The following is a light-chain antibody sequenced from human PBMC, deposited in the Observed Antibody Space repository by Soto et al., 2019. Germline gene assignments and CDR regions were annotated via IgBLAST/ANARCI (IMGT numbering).Light chain of an antibody. Sequence: QSALTQPATESGSPGHSITISCTGTSSDVGSYNLVSWYQQHPGKAPKLMIYEVSKRPSGVSNRFSGSKSGNTASLTISGLQAEDEADYYCCSYAGSSTYVFGTGTKVTAL. CDR2: EVS. CDR3: CSYAGSSTYV. J-gene: IGLJ1*01. CDR1: SSDVGSYNL. V-gene: IGLV2-23*02.